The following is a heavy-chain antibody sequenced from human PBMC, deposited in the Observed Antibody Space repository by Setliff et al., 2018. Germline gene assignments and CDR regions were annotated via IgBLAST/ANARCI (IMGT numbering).Heavy chain of an antibody. CDR3: AGGREFDY. V-gene: IGHV4-59*11. Sequence: SETLSLTCTVSGGSISSHYWSWIRQPPGKGLEWIGSIYYSGSTNYNPSLKSRVTISVDTSKTQFSLKRSSVTAADTAVYYCAGGREFDYWGQGTLVTVSS. CDR2: IYYSGST. CDR1: GGSISSHY. D-gene: IGHD3-16*01. J-gene: IGHJ4*02.